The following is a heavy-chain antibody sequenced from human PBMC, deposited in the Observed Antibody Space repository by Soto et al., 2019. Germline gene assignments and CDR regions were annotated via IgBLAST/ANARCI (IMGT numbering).Heavy chain of an antibody. CDR1: GYSFTSYW. Sequence: EVQLVQSGAEVKKPGESLKISCKGSGYSFTSYWIGWVRQMPGKGLEWMGIIYPGDSDTRYSPSFQGQVTISADKSISTAYLQWSSLKASDTAMYYCARPGYYDSSGWDAFDIWGQGTMVTVSS. CDR2: IYPGDSDT. D-gene: IGHD3-22*01. V-gene: IGHV5-51*01. J-gene: IGHJ3*02. CDR3: ARPGYYDSSGWDAFDI.